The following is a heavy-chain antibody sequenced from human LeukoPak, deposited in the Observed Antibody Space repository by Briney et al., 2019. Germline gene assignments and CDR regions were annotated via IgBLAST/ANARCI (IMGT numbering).Heavy chain of an antibody. CDR2: IIDSGNSI. V-gene: IGHV3-23*01. CDR1: GFTFSSCA. Sequence: GGSLRLSCAASGFTFSSCAMSWVRQAPGKGLERVSTIIDSGNSIYYADSAEGRFTISRDNSKNTLYLQMNSLRAGDTAVYYCAKDPIFSGSYGVFDYWGLGTLVTVSS. CDR3: AKDPIFSGSYGVFDY. J-gene: IGHJ4*02. D-gene: IGHD1-26*01.